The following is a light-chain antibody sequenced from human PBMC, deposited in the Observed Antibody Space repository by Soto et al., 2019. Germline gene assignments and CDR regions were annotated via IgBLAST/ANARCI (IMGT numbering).Light chain of an antibody. J-gene: IGKJ1*01. CDR1: ESVSIN. CDR2: CAS. V-gene: IGKV3-15*01. Sequence: IVMMQSPATLSLSPGERATLFCRASESVSINLAWYQQKPGQAPSLLIYCASTRATGVPARFSGSVSGTEFTLTISSLQSEDFAVYYCQQYNKWTPAFGQGTKVEIK. CDR3: QQYNKWTPA.